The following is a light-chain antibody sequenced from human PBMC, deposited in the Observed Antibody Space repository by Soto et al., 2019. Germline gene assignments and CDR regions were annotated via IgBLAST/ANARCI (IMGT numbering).Light chain of an antibody. V-gene: IGKV1-9*01. CDR2: AAY. CDR3: QRDNSYPPYT. Sequence: DIQLTQSPSFLPASVGDRVTITCRASQAINFYLAWYQHKPGKAPKLLIYAAYNLQTGVPSRFSGSGAETELTLRISTLQPEDLATFYSQRDNSYPPYTFGQGTKLEIK. CDR1: QAINFY. J-gene: IGKJ2*01.